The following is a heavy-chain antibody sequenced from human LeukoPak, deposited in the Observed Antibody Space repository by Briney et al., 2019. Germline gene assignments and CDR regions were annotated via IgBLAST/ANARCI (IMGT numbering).Heavy chain of an antibody. CDR1: AGSFSGYY. Sequence: PSETLSLTCAVDAGSFSGYYWSWLRPPPGEGREWSGEINHSGRTNYTPALKNRVTIPVDTPKHHFSLKLSSVTAADTAVYYCARGLDIRGFDYWGQGTLVTVSS. V-gene: IGHV4-34*01. J-gene: IGHJ4*02. CDR2: INHSGRT. D-gene: IGHD5-12*01. CDR3: ARGLDIRGFDY.